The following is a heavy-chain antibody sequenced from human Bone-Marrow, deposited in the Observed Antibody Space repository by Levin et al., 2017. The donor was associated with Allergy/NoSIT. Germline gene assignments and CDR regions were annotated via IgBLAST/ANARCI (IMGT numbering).Heavy chain of an antibody. CDR2: LYSGGDT. Sequence: GGSLRLSCVTSGFTVSSSYMSWVRQAPGKGLEWVSLLYSGGDTYYADSVKGRFTISRDNSKNTLYLQMNSLRAEDTAVYYCVRNVGWTYGLGYWGRGTLVTVSS. V-gene: IGHV3-66*01. CDR1: GFTVSSSY. D-gene: IGHD5/OR15-5a*01. J-gene: IGHJ4*02. CDR3: VRNVGWTYGLGY.